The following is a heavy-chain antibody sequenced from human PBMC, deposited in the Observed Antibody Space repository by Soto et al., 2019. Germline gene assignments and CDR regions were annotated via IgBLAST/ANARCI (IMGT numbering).Heavy chain of an antibody. V-gene: IGHV2-5*02. Sequence: SXPTLVNPTQTLTLTSTFSAFALTYIGEAVGWLPQPPGKALQWPALVYWDDDKRYNPSLRSRLTITKDTSKKRVVLTMTNMEPVGTATYYCVQGRGGGDCLTFDSSHAPYGLHVWGEGSTVTVSS. CDR3: VQGRGGGDCLTFDSSHAPYGLHV. CDR2: VYWDDDK. J-gene: IGHJ6*02. CDR1: AFALTYIGEA. D-gene: IGHD2-21*02.